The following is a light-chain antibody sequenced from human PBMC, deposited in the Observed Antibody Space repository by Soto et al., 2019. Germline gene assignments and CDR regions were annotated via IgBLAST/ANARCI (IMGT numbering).Light chain of an antibody. V-gene: IGKV1-5*03. J-gene: IGKJ1*01. CDR2: KAS. CDR1: QTISIW. CDR3: QQYKSFWT. Sequence: DIQMTQSPSTLSASVGDRVTITCRASQTISIWLAWYQQKPGKAPKLLIYKASTLESGVPSRFSGSGSETDFTLTISSLQPDDFPTYYCQQYKSFWTFGQGTKVEMK.